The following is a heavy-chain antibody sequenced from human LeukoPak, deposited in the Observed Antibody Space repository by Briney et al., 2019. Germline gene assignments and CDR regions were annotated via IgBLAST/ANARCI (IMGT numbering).Heavy chain of an antibody. Sequence: SETLSLTCAVYGGSFSGYYWSWIRQPPGKGLEWIGEINHSGSTNYNPSLKSRVTISVDTSKNQFSLKLSSVTAADTAVYYCARHAVLPDYWGQGTLVTVSS. CDR2: INHSGST. J-gene: IGHJ4*02. V-gene: IGHV4-34*01. CDR3: ARHAVLPDY. CDR1: GGSFSGYY.